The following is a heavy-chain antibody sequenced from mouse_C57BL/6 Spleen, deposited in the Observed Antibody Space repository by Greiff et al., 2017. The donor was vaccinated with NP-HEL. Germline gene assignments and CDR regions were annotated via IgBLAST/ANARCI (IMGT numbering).Heavy chain of an antibody. Sequence: VQLQESGAELVKPGASVKLSCKASGYTFTSYWMHWVKQRPGQGLEWIGMIHPNSGSTNYNEKFKSKATLTVDKSSSTAYMQLSSLTSEDSAVYYCARKSPYYAMDYWGQGTSVTVSS. CDR1: GYTFTSYW. V-gene: IGHV1-64*01. J-gene: IGHJ4*01. CDR2: IHPNSGST. CDR3: ARKSPYYAMDY.